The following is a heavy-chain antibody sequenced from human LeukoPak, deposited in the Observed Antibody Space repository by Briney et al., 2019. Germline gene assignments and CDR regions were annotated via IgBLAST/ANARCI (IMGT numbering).Heavy chain of an antibody. CDR2: VSGSGVST. CDR1: GFTFSTYA. J-gene: IGHJ3*02. CDR3: ARPVAYCSSTSCYPDWDAFDI. Sequence: PGGSLRLSCSASGFTFSTYAQSWVRQAPGRGLEWISSVSGSGVSTYYADSVKGRFTISRDNAKNSLYLQMNSLRAEDTAVYYCARPVAYCSSTSCYPDWDAFDIWGQGTLVTVSS. V-gene: IGHV3-23*01. D-gene: IGHD2-2*01.